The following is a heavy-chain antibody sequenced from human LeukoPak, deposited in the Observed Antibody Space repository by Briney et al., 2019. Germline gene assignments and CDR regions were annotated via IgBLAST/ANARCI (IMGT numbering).Heavy chain of an antibody. D-gene: IGHD4-17*01. J-gene: IGHJ3*02. Sequence: GGSLRLSCAASGFTFSDYYMSWIRQAPGRGLEWVSYISSSGSTIYYADSVKGRFTISRDNAKNSLYLQMNSLRAEDTAVYYCARVRDYGGYDWALKDAFDIWGQGTMVTVSS. CDR1: GFTFSDYY. CDR2: ISSSGSTI. V-gene: IGHV3-11*01. CDR3: ARVRDYGGYDWALKDAFDI.